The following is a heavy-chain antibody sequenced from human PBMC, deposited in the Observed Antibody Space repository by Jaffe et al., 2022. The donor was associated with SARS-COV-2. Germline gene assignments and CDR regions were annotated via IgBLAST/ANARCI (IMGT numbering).Heavy chain of an antibody. Sequence: EVQLVESGGGLVQPGGSLRLSCAASGFSFSDYSMNWVRQAPGKGLEWVSYISYSSSTIKYAESVKGRFTISRDNAKSSLFLQMNSLRVEDTAVYSCARVYGGGAFDIWGQGTMVTVSS. CDR1: GFSFSDYS. CDR2: ISYSSSTI. J-gene: IGHJ3*02. V-gene: IGHV3-48*01. CDR3: ARVYGGGAFDI. D-gene: IGHD3-10*01.